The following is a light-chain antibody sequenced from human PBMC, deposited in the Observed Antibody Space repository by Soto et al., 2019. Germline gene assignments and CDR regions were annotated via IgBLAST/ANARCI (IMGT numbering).Light chain of an antibody. V-gene: IGLV2-14*01. J-gene: IGLJ2*01. Sequence: QSALTQPASVSGSPGQSITISCIGTSSDIGGYNYVSWYQQHPGKAPKLMIYDVSNRPSGVSNRFSGSKSGNTASLTISGLQAEDEADYYCSSYPSSSTPLFGGGTKVTVL. CDR3: SSYPSSSTPL. CDR1: SSDIGGYNY. CDR2: DVS.